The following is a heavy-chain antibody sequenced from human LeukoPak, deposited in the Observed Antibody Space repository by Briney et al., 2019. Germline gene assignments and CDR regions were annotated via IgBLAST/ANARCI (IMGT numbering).Heavy chain of an antibody. CDR3: ARDQDSSGYYLDY. V-gene: IGHV4-59*01. Sequence: NSSETLSLTCTVSSGSISTYYWNWSRQPPGKGLEGIGYIYYSGSTNSNPSLKSRGTISLDTSKNQFSLKLSSVTAADTAVYYCARDQDSSGYYLDYWGQGTLVTVSS. J-gene: IGHJ4*02. D-gene: IGHD3-22*01. CDR2: IYYSGST. CDR1: SGSISTYY.